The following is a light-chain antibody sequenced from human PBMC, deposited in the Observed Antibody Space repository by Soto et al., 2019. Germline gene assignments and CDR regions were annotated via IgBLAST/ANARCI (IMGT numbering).Light chain of an antibody. CDR3: QQYNDWPPIT. CDR2: YAS. V-gene: IGKV3-15*01. CDR1: QSVRNN. J-gene: IGKJ5*01. Sequence: EIMXTXXPXTXSXSPGESATLSCRASQSVRNNLAWYQHKPGQAPRLLIYYASTRATGIPARFSGSGSGTEFTLTISSLQSEDFALYYCQQYNDWPPITFGQGTRLEIK.